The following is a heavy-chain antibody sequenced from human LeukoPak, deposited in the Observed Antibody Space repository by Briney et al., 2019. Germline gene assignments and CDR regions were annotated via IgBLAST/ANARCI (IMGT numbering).Heavy chain of an antibody. J-gene: IGHJ5*02. CDR2: IKSKTDGGTT. CDR1: GFTSSNAW. D-gene: IGHD1-26*01. CDR3: TSGGHYFDP. V-gene: IGHV3-15*01. Sequence: GGSLRLSCAASGFTSSNAWMGWVRQAPGKGLEWVGRIKSKTDGGTTDYAAPLKGRFSISRDDSKNTLYLQMNSLKIEDTAVYSCTSGGHYFDPWGQGTLVTVST.